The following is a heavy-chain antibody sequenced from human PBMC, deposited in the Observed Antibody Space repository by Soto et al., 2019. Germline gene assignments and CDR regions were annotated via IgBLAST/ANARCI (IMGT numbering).Heavy chain of an antibody. V-gene: IGHV4-4*02. CDR3: ASVRGGYYYAMDV. D-gene: IGHD3-10*02. Sequence: QVQLQESGPGLVKPSGTLSLTCAVSGGSISSSNWWSWVRQPPGKGLEWIGEIYHSGSTNYNPSLKSRVTISVDKSKNQFSRRLSSVTAADTAVYYCASVRGGYYYAMDVWGQGTTVTVSS. CDR1: GGSISSSNW. CDR2: IYHSGST. J-gene: IGHJ6*02.